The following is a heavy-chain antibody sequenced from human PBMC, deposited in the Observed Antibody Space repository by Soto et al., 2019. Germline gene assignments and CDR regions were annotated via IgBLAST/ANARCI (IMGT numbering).Heavy chain of an antibody. CDR1: GFTFSSYW. D-gene: IGHD2-21*01. J-gene: IGHJ4*02. CDR2: INSDGSST. V-gene: IGHV3-74*01. CDR3: QMAIILGNYFDY. Sequence: PGGSLRLSCAASGFTFSSYWMHLVRQAPGKGLVWVSRINSDGSSTSYADSVKGRFTISRDNAKNTLYLQMNSLRAEDTAVYYCQMAIILGNYFDYWGQGTLVTVSS.